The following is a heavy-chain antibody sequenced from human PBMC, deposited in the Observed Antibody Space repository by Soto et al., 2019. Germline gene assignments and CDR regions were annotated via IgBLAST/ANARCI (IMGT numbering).Heavy chain of an antibody. V-gene: IGHV1-46*01. J-gene: IGHJ4*02. D-gene: IGHD6-19*01. Sequence: GASVKVSCKASGYTFTSYYMHWVRQAPGQGLERMRIINPSGGSTSYAQKFQGRVTMTRDTSTSTVYMELSSLRSEDTAVYYCARDQSVAVAANGGSFDYWGQGTLVTVSS. CDR3: ARDQSVAVAANGGSFDY. CDR1: GYTFTSYY. CDR2: INPSGGST.